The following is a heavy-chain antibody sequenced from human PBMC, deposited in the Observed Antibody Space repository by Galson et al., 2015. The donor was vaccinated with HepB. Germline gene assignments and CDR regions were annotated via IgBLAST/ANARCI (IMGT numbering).Heavy chain of an antibody. CDR2: ISGSGGST. CDR3: AKGGTVTTTFSPMDV. J-gene: IGHJ6*03. D-gene: IGHD4-17*01. Sequence: SLRLSCAASGITFSSYAMSWVRQAPGKGLEWVSAISGSGGSTYYADSVKGRFTIPRDNSKNTLYLQMNSLRAEDTAVYYCAKGGTVTTTFSPMDVWGKGTTVTVSS. CDR1: GITFSSYA. V-gene: IGHV3-23*01.